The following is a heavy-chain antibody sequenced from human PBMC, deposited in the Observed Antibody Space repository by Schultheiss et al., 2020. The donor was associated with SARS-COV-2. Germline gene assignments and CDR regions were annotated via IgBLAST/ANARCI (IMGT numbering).Heavy chain of an antibody. V-gene: IGHV3-23*01. CDR1: GFTFSSYA. Sequence: GESLKISCAASGFTFSSYAMSWVRQAPGKGLEWVSAISGSGGSTYYADSVKGRFTISRDNSKNTLYLQMSSLRAEDTAVYYCAKLLRYFDWDPLDYWGQGTLVTVSS. CDR2: ISGSGGST. D-gene: IGHD3-9*01. CDR3: AKLLRYFDWDPLDY. J-gene: IGHJ4*02.